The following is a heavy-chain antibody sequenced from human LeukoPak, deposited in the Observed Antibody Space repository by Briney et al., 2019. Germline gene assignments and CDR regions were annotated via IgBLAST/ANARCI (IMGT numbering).Heavy chain of an antibody. V-gene: IGHV3-7*01. Sequence: GGSLRLSCAASGFTFSSYWMSWVRQAPGKGLEWVANIKQDGSEKYYVDSVKGRFTNSRDNAKNSLYLQMNSLGAEDTDVYYCARDRRSQGHSYFDYWGQGTLVTVSS. CDR2: IKQDGSEK. J-gene: IGHJ4*02. CDR3: ARDRRSQGHSYFDY. D-gene: IGHD1-26*01. CDR1: GFTFSSYW.